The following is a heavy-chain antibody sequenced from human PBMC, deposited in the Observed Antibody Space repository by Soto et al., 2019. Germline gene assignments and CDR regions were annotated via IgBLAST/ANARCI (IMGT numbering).Heavy chain of an antibody. J-gene: IGHJ4*02. CDR3: AKTQSSGYYRKDLVDY. CDR2: INPSGGST. V-gene: IGHV1-46*01. D-gene: IGHD3-22*01. CDR1: GYTFTSYY. Sequence: ASVKVSCKASGYTFTSYYIHWVRQAPGQGLEWMGIINPSGGSTSYAQKFQGRVTMTRDTSTSTVYMELSSLRAEDTAVYYCAKTQSSGYYRKDLVDYWGQGTLVTVSS.